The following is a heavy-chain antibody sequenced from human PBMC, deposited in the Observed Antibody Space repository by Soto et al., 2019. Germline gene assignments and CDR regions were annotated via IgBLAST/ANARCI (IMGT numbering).Heavy chain of an antibody. CDR1: GDSVSSNSAA. CDR3: AGSDNYCRRDY. CDR2: TYYRSKWYN. D-gene: IGHD3-22*01. V-gene: IGHV6-1*01. Sequence: SQTLSLTCAISGDSVSSNSAAWNWIRQSPSGGLEWLGRTYYRSKWYNAYAPSVKGRITINADTSKNEFSLQLDSVTPEDTAVYYFAGSDNYCRRDYWGQGTLVTGS. J-gene: IGHJ4*02.